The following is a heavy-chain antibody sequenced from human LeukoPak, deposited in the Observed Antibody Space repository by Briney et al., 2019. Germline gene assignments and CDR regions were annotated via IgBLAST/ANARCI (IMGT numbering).Heavy chain of an antibody. CDR1: GDSSSSYY. CDR3: ARQPDIGSGIGP. J-gene: IGHJ5*02. D-gene: IGHD5-12*01. CDR2: IYYSWST. V-gene: IGHV4-59*08. Sequence: SETLSLTCSVSGDSSSSYYWSWIRQPPGKGLEWIGYIYYSWSTNYNPSLKSRVSMSIDTSKRQFSLKLSSVTAADTAVYYCARQPDIGSGIGPWGQGTLVTVSS.